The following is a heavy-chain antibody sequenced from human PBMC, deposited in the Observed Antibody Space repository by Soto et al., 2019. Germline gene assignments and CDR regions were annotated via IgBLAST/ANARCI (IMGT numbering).Heavy chain of an antibody. V-gene: IGHV4-59*01. D-gene: IGHD6-13*01. CDR1: GGSISDYY. CDR2: IYYSGST. CDR3: ARGAIPYSSSWYRTRRFDP. J-gene: IGHJ5*02. Sequence: SETLSLTCTVAGGSISDYYWSWIRQPPGKGLEWIGYIYYSGSTNYNPSLKSQVTISVDTSKNQFSLKLSSVTAADTAVYYCARGAIPYSSSWYRTRRFDPWGQGTLVTVSS.